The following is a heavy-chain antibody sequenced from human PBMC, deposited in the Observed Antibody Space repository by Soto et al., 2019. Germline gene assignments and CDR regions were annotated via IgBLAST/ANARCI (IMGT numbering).Heavy chain of an antibody. Sequence: QVQLVQSGAEVKKPGASVKVSCKASGYTFTSYGISWVRQAPGQGLEWMGWISAYNGNTNYAQKLQGRVTMTADPSTSRAYMELRSLRSDDTAVYYCARDPQYYYGSGTGDVWGQGTTVTVSS. CDR2: ISAYNGNT. J-gene: IGHJ6*02. V-gene: IGHV1-18*01. CDR1: GYTFTSYG. D-gene: IGHD3-10*01. CDR3: ARDPQYYYGSGTGDV.